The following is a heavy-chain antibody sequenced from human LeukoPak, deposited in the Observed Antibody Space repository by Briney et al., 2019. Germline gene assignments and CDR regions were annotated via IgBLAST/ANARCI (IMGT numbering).Heavy chain of an antibody. CDR1: GGSISSSSYY. CDR3: AREGTSMGFDY. V-gene: IGHV4-39*07. CDR2: IYYSGST. J-gene: IGHJ4*02. Sequence: SETLSLTCTVSGGSISSSSYYWGWIRQPPGKGLEWIGSIYYSGSTYYNPSLKSRVTISVDTSKNQFSLRLSSVTAADTAVYYCAREGTSMGFDYWGQGTLVTVSS. D-gene: IGHD3-10*01.